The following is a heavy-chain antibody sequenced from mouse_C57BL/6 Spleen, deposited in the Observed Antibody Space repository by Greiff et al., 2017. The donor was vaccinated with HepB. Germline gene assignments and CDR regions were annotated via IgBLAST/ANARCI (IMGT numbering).Heavy chain of an antibody. Sequence: QVQLQQSGAELVRPGASVTLSCKASGYTFTDYEMHWVKQTPVHGLEWIGAIDPETGGTAYNQKFKGKAILTADKSSITAYMELRSLTSEDSAVYYCTYIYGGGFAYWGQGTLVTVSA. J-gene: IGHJ3*01. CDR1: GYTFTDYE. D-gene: IGHD1-1*02. CDR3: TYIYGGGFAY. V-gene: IGHV1-15*01. CDR2: IDPETGGT.